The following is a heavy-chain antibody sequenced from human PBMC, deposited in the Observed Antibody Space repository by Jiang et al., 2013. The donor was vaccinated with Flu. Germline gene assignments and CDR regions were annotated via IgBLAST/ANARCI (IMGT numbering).Heavy chain of an antibody. CDR2: IIPIFGTA. CDR1: GGTFSSYA. D-gene: IGHD3-10*01. V-gene: IGHV1-69*01. J-gene: IGHJ6*02. CDR3: ARDLLLWFGEPLLSTHYYYGMDV. Sequence: SGAEVKKPGSSVKVSCKASGGTFSSYAISWVRQAPGQGLEWMGGIIPIFGTANYAQKFQGRVTITADESTSTAYMELSSLRSEDTAVYYCARDLLLWFGEPLLSTHYYYGMDVWGQGTTVTVSS.